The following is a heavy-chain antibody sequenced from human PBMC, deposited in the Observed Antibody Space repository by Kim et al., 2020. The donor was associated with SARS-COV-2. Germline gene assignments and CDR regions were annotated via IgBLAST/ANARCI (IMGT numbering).Heavy chain of an antibody. J-gene: IGHJ6*04. V-gene: IGHV4-59*01. D-gene: IGHD2-21*01. CDR3: ARWRLWCRNYYYYGMDV. Sequence: LKSRVTVSVEASKNQFSLKLSSVTAADTAVYYCARWRLWCRNYYYYGMDVWGTGTTVTVSS.